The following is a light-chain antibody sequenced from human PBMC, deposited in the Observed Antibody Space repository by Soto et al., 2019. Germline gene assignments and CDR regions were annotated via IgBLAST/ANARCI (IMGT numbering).Light chain of an antibody. CDR3: QHYNSYSEA. V-gene: IGKV1-5*01. CDR2: DAS. J-gene: IGKJ1*01. CDR1: QSISRG. Sequence: DIQMTQSPSTLSSSVGDRFAITCRASQSISRGLAWYQQKPGKAPNLLIYDASTLESGVPSRFSGSGSGTEFTLTISSLQPDDFATYYCQHYNSYSEAFGQGTKVDIK.